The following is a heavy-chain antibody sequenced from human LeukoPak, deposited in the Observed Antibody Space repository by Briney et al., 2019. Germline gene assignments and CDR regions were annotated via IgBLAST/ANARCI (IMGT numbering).Heavy chain of an antibody. CDR2: LSGSGSST. Sequence: SGASGYNFSSYAMNWVRQAPGKGLEWVSGLSGSGSSTYYAGSVKGRFSISRDNSNNTLFLQMNSLRAEDTAVYYCAKSLRSMISVIIINRFDYWGQGTLVTVSS. CDR3: AKSLRSMISVIIINRFDY. V-gene: IGHV3-23*01. D-gene: IGHD3/OR15-3a*01. CDR1: GYNFSSYA. J-gene: IGHJ4*02.